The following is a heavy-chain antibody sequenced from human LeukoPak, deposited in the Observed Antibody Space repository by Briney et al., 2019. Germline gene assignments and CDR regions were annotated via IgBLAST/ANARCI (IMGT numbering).Heavy chain of an antibody. J-gene: IGHJ4*02. CDR1: GFTFNNYG. CDR2: ISYDGSNK. V-gene: IGHV3-30*03. CDR3: ARDSWSDFWSGYYADY. D-gene: IGHD3-3*01. Sequence: GGSLRLSCAASGFTFNNYGIHWVRQAPGKGLEWVAVISYDGSNKYYADSVKGRFTISRDNSKNTLYLQMNSLRAEDTAVYYCARDSWSDFWSGYYADYWGQGTLVTVSS.